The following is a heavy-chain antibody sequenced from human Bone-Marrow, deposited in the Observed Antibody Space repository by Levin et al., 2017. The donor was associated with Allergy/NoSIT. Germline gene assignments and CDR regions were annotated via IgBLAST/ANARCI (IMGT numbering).Heavy chain of an antibody. CDR3: AKGCYYGSGSCLFDY. CDR2: ISYDGSNK. J-gene: IGHJ4*02. CDR1: GFTFSSYG. Sequence: PGGSLRLSCAASGFTFSSYGMHWVRQAPGKGLEWVAVISYDGSNKYYADSVKGRFTISRDNSKNTLYLQMNSLRAEDTAVYYCAKGCYYGSGSCLFDYWGQGTLVTVSS. D-gene: IGHD3-10*01. V-gene: IGHV3-30*18.